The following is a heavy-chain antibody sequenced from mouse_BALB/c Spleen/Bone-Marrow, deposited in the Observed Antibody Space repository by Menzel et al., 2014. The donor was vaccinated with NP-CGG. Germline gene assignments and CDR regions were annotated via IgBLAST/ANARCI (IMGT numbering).Heavy chain of an antibody. Sequence: QVQLKESGAEFVKPGASVKLSCKASGYTFXSYWMHWVKQRPGQGLEWIGEIDPSDSYTYYNQKFKGKATLTVDKSSSTAYMQLSSLTSEDSAVYYCARRELGPRWFTYWGQGTLVTVSA. CDR1: GYTFXSYW. D-gene: IGHD3-1*01. J-gene: IGHJ3*01. CDR3: ARRELGPRWFTY. V-gene: IGHV1-69*02. CDR2: IDPSDSYT.